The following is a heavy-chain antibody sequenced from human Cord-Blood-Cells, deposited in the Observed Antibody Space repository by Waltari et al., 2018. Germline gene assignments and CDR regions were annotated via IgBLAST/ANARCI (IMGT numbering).Heavy chain of an antibody. CDR3: AGWELLRYYYYGMDV. J-gene: IGHJ6*02. Sequence: QVQLVQSGAEVKKPGSSVKVSCKASGGTFGSYAISWVRQAPGQGLEWMGGIYPIFGTANYAQKFQGRVTITADESTSTAYMELCSLRSEDTAVYYCAGWELLRYYYYGMDVWGQGTTVTVSS. V-gene: IGHV1-69*01. CDR1: GGTFGSYA. D-gene: IGHD1-26*01. CDR2: IYPIFGTA.